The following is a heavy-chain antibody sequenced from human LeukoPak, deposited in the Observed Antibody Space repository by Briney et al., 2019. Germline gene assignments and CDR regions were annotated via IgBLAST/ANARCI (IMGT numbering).Heavy chain of an antibody. V-gene: IGHV4-59*01. Sequence: PSETLSLTCTVSGGSISGFFWTWIRQSPGKGLEYIGYIHYSGTTDYNPTLKSRVSMSVDTSKNQFFLNLTSVTAADTAIYYCARVGYGSGSWGWFDPWGQGTLVTVSS. D-gene: IGHD3-10*01. CDR3: ARVGYGSGSWGWFDP. J-gene: IGHJ5*02. CDR2: IHYSGTT. CDR1: GGSISGFF.